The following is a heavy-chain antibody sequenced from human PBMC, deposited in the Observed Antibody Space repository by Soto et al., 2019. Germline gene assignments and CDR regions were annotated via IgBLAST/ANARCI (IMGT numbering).Heavy chain of an antibody. CDR2: ISYDGSNK. Sequence: QVQLVESGGGVVQPGRSLRLSCAASGFTFSSYAMHWVRQAPGKGLEWVAVISYDGSNKYYADSVKGRFTISRDMYKHTLYLQMNCLRAEDTVVDYCARVPSSSGRAHFDYWGQGTLVTVSS. CDR1: GFTFSSYA. J-gene: IGHJ4*02. D-gene: IGHD2-15*01. CDR3: ARVPSSSGRAHFDY. V-gene: IGHV3-30-3*01.